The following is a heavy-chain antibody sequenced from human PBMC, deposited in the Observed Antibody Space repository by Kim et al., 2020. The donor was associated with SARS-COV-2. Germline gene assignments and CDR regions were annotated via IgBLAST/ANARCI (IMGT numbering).Heavy chain of an antibody. J-gene: IGHJ6*03. CDR2: NK. V-gene: IGHV3-33*01. CDR3: TSGDYYYMDV. Sequence: NKCYADSVKGRFTISRDNSKNTLYLQMNSLRAEDTAVYYCTSGDYYYMDVWGKGTTVTVSS.